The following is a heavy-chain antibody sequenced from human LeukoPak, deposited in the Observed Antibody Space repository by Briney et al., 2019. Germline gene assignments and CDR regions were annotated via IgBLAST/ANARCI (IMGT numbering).Heavy chain of an antibody. CDR2: IIPIFGTA. J-gene: IGHJ6*02. CDR3: ARVGYCGGDCYPYGMDV. V-gene: IGHV1-69*13. CDR1: GGTFSSYA. Sequence: SVKVSCKASGGTFSSYAISWVRQAPGQGLEWMGGIIPIFGTANYAQKFQGRVTITADESTSTAYMELSSLRSGDTAVYYCARVGYCGGDCYPYGMDVWGQGTTVTVSS. D-gene: IGHD2-21*02.